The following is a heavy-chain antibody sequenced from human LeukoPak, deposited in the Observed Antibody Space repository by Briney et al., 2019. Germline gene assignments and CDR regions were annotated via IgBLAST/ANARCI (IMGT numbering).Heavy chain of an antibody. CDR2: MNPNSGNT. V-gene: IGHV1-8*03. Sequence: GASVKVSCKASGYTFTSYDINWVRQATGQGLEWMGWMNPNSGNTGYAQKFQGRVTITRNTSISTAYMELSRLRSEDTAVYYCARGMDSYGYDYWGQGTLVTVSS. CDR1: GYTFTSYD. D-gene: IGHD5-18*01. J-gene: IGHJ4*02. CDR3: ARGMDSYGYDY.